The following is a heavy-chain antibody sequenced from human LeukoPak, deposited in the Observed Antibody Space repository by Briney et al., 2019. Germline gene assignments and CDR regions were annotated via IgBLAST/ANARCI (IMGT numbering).Heavy chain of an antibody. J-gene: IGHJ4*02. CDR3: ARDLIRRWLVQDAGDY. Sequence: PGGSLRLSCAASGFTVSSNYMSWVRQAPGKGLEWVSVIYSGGSTYYADSVKGRFTISRDNSKDTLYLQMNSLRAEDTAVYYCARDLIRRWLVQDAGDYWGQGTLVTVSS. CDR1: GFTVSSNY. D-gene: IGHD6-19*01. CDR2: IYSGGST. V-gene: IGHV3-66*01.